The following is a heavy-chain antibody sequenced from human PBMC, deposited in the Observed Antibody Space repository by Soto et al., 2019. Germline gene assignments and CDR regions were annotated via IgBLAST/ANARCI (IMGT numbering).Heavy chain of an antibody. Sequence: EVQLVESGGGFIQPGGSLRLSCAASGLPISDAWMNWVRQAPGKGLEWVGRIKTKAEGGPTDYAAAVKGRFTVSRDDSKNTLYLQMNSLKSVDTAVYYCTTGSVEGVWGQGTTVTVSS. CDR3: TTGSVEGV. CDR2: IKTKAEGGPT. D-gene: IGHD2-15*01. CDR1: GLPISDAW. J-gene: IGHJ6*02. V-gene: IGHV3-15*07.